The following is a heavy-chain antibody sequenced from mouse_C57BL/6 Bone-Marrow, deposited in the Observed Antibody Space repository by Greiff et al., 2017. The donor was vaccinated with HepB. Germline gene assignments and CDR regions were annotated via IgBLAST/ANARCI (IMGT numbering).Heavy chain of an antibody. CDR1: GFTFSDYY. CDR2: INYDGSST. CDR3: ARSNSVVAHYFDY. V-gene: IGHV5-16*01. Sequence: EVKVVESEGGLVQPGSSMKLSCTASGFTFSDYYMAWVRQVPEKGLEWVANINYDGSSTYYLDTLKSRSTISRDKAKNIRYLQMSSLKSEDTATYYCARSNSVVAHYFDYWGQGTTLTVSS. J-gene: IGHJ2*01. D-gene: IGHD1-1*01.